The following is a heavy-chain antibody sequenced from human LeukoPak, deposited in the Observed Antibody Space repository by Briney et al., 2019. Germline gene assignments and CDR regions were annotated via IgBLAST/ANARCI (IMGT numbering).Heavy chain of an antibody. D-gene: IGHD2-2*01. V-gene: IGHV3-53*01. CDR3: ARGRRGYHPAMVDY. Sequence: GGSLRLSCAASGFTVSSNYMSWVRQAPGKGLEWVSVIYSGGSTYYADSVKGRFTISRDNSKNTLYLQMNSLRAEDTAVYYCARGRRGYHPAMVDYWGQGTLVTVSS. CDR1: GFTVSSNY. J-gene: IGHJ4*02. CDR2: IYSGGST.